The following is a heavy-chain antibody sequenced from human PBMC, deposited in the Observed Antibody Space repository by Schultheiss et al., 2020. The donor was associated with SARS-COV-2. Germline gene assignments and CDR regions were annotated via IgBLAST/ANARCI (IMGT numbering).Heavy chain of an antibody. J-gene: IGHJ4*02. Sequence: SQTLSLTCTVSGGSISSGSYYWNWIRQHPGKGLEWIGYIYYSGSTYYNPSLKSRVTISVDTSKNQFSLKLNSVTAADTAVYYCARSPTITKAGDFYYFDYWGQGTLVTVSS. V-gene: IGHV4-31*03. D-gene: IGHD5-24*01. CDR1: GGSISSGSYY. CDR2: IYYSGST. CDR3: ARSPTITKAGDFYYFDY.